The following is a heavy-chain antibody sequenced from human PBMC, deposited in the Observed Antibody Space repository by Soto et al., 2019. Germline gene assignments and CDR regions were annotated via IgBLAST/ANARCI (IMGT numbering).Heavy chain of an antibody. D-gene: IGHD6-6*01. CDR1: GGSISSYY. V-gene: IGHV4-59*01. Sequence: NPSETLSLTCTVSGGSISSYYWSWIRQPPGKGLGWIGYIYYSGSTNYNPSLKSRVTISVDTSKNQFSLKLSSVTAADTAVYYCASSIAALPYYFDYWGQGTLVTVSS. CDR3: ASSIAALPYYFDY. J-gene: IGHJ4*02. CDR2: IYYSGST.